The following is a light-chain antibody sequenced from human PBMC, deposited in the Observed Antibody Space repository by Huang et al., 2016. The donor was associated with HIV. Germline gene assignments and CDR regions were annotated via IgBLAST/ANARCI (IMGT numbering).Light chain of an antibody. Sequence: DIQMTQSPSTLSAFVGDRVTITCRTSHRISSWLAWYQQKPGKAPNLLISKASNLESGVPSRLSGNGSGTEFTLTISGLQPDDLATYYCQQQWTFGQGTKVEI. CDR2: KAS. CDR1: HRISSW. J-gene: IGKJ1*01. CDR3: QQQWT. V-gene: IGKV1-5*03.